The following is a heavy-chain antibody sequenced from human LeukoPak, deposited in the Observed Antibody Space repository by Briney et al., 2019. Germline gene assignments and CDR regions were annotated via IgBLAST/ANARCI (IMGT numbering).Heavy chain of an antibody. CDR1: RGTFSSYA. CDR2: IIPIFGTA. CDR3: ARVAMRYSRYNWFDP. Sequence: SVKVSCKASRGTFSSYAISWVRQAPGQGLEWMGGIIPIFGTANYAQKFQGRVTITADKSTSTAYMELSSLRSEDTAVYYCARVAMRYSRYNWFDPWGQGTLVTVSS. J-gene: IGHJ5*02. V-gene: IGHV1-69*06. D-gene: IGHD2-2*01.